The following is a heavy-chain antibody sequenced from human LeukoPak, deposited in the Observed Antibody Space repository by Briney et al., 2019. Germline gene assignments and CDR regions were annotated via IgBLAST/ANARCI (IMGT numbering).Heavy chain of an antibody. J-gene: IGHJ4*02. D-gene: IGHD3-10*01. Sequence: QPGRSLRLSCAASGFTFSSYAMHWVRQAPGKGLEWVAVISYDGSNKYYADSVKGRFTISRDNSKNTLYLQMNSLRAEDTAVYYCAREIRGLDYWGQGTLVTASS. CDR1: GFTFSSYA. CDR3: AREIRGLDY. V-gene: IGHV3-30*04. CDR2: ISYDGSNK.